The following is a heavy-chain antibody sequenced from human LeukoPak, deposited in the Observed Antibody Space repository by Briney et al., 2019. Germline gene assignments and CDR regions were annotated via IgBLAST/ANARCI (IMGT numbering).Heavy chain of an antibody. V-gene: IGHV4-39*07. Sequence: SETLSLTCTVSGGSISSFYWTWIRQPPGKGLEWIGSVYYTGASYYNPSLKSRVTISIDTSKNHFSLNLTSVTAADTAVYYCARGAPPQNWGQGALVTVSS. CDR2: VYYTGAS. J-gene: IGHJ4*02. CDR3: ARGAPPQN. CDR1: GGSISSFY.